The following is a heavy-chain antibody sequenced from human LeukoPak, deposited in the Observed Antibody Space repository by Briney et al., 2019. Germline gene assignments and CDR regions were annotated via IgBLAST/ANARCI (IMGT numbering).Heavy chain of an antibody. V-gene: IGHV4-34*01. CDR2: INHSGST. J-gene: IGHJ4*02. Sequence: SETLSLTCAVYGGSFSGYYWSWMRQPPGKGLEWIGEINHSGSTNYHPSLKSRVTISVDTSKNQFSLKLSSVTAADTAVYYCARGGRGIQLWLRHFDYWGQGTLVTVSS. CDR3: ARGGRGIQLWLRHFDY. CDR1: GGSFSGYY. D-gene: IGHD5-18*01.